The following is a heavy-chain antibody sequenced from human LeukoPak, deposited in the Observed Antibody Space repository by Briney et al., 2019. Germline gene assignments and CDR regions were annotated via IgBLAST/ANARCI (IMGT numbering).Heavy chain of an antibody. D-gene: IGHD4-17*01. CDR3: AREGTVTPYNFDY. V-gene: IGHV3-7*01. CDR1: GFTFSNYA. J-gene: IGHJ4*02. CDR2: MKQDGSEK. Sequence: GGSLRLSCAASGFTFSNYAMSWVRQAPGKGLEWVANMKQDGSEKYYVDSVKGRFTISRSNAKNSVYLQMNYLRVEDTAVYYCAREGTVTPYNFDYWGQGTLVTVSS.